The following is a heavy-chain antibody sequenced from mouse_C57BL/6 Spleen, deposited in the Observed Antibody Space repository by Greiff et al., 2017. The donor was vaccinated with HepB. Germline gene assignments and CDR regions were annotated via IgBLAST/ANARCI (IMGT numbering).Heavy chain of an antibody. Sequence: EVQLQQSGAELVKPGASVKLSCTASGFNIKDYYMHWVKQRTEQGLEWIGRIDPEDGETKYAPKFQGKATITADTSSNTAYRQHSSLTSEDTAVYYCAIFGDYGSSPPMDYWGQGTSVTVSS. CDR2: IDPEDGET. D-gene: IGHD1-1*01. J-gene: IGHJ4*01. CDR1: GFNIKDYY. V-gene: IGHV14-2*01. CDR3: AIFGDYGSSPPMDY.